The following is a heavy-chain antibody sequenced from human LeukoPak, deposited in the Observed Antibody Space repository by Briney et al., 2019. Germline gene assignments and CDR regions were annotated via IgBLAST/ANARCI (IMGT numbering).Heavy chain of an antibody. Sequence: RAGGSLRLSCAASGFSVINAWMSWVRQAPGQGLEWVSGINWIGSSTGYADPVKGRFTIFRDNAKNSLYLQVNSLRVEDTALYYCARAVSSNWYYFDYWGQGTLVTVSS. CDR1: GFSVINAW. D-gene: IGHD6-13*01. CDR3: ARAVSSNWYYFDY. J-gene: IGHJ4*02. V-gene: IGHV3-20*04. CDR2: INWIGSST.